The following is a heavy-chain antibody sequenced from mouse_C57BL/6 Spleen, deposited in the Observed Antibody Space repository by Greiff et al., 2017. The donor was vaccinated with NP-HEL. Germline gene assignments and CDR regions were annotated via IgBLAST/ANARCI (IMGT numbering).Heavy chain of an antibody. V-gene: IGHV1-4*01. D-gene: IGHD3-2*02. CDR1: GYTFTSYT. J-gene: IGHJ4*01. Sequence: VQLQQSGAELARPGASVKMSCKASGYTFTSYTMHWVKQRPGQGLEWIGYINPSSGYTKYNQKFKDKATLTADKSSSTAYMQLSSLTSEDSAVYYCASLDSSGYRYYAMDYWGQGTSVTVSS. CDR2: INPSSGYT. CDR3: ASLDSSGYRYYAMDY.